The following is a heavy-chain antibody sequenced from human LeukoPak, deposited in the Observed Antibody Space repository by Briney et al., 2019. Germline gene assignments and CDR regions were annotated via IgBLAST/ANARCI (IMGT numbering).Heavy chain of an antibody. CDR3: ASSPNWASLDY. D-gene: IGHD1-1*01. Sequence: SETLSLTCTVSGRPISSSSYYWGWIRQPPGKGLEWIGSIYYSGSTYYNPSLKSRVTISVDTSKNQFSLKLSSVTAADTAVYYCASSPNWASLDYWGQGTLVTVSS. V-gene: IGHV4-39*01. CDR1: GRPISSSSYY. CDR2: IYYSGST. J-gene: IGHJ4*02.